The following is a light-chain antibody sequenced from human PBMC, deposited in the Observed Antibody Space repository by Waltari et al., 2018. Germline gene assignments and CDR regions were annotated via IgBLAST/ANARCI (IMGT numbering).Light chain of an antibody. V-gene: IGLV2-14*03. CDR3: SSFTSSSSFV. J-gene: IGLJ1*01. CDR2: DVV. CDR1: IRDGGGYQC. Sequence: QSALTHPASVSGSPGQSIIIPCTGTIRDGGGYQCGSWSPLHPGDVPRLLIYDVVKRPSGVSSRFSGSKSDNTARLTISGLQAADEAHYYCSSFTSSSSFVFGSGTKVTV.